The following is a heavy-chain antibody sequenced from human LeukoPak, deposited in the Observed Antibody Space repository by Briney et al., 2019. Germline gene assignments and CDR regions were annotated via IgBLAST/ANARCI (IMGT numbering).Heavy chain of an antibody. CDR1: GYSFTSYW. Sequence: EDPLKISCKASGYSFTSYWIGWVRQMPGKGLEWMGIIYPGDSDTRYSPSFQGQVTISADKSISSAYLQWSSLKASDTAMYYCARHGPDFWSGYVDYWGQGTLVTVSS. CDR2: IYPGDSDT. J-gene: IGHJ4*02. D-gene: IGHD3-3*01. CDR3: ARHGPDFWSGYVDY. V-gene: IGHV5-51*01.